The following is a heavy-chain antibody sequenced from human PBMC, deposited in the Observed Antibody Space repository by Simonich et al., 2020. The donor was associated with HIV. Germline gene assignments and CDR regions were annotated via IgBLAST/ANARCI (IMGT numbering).Heavy chain of an antibody. Sequence: EVQLVESGGGLVQSGGSLRLSCVASRFTFSSQWMHWVRQVPGKGLLWVYRSNNYGNTAYADSVKGRLTISRDNSRNTLYLQMNSLRAEDTAVYYCAKDYYDSSGFFFDYWGQGTLVTVSS. CDR3: AKDYYDSSGFFFDY. CDR2: SNNYGNT. J-gene: IGHJ4*02. V-gene: IGHV3-74*01. CDR1: RFTFSSQW. D-gene: IGHD3-22*01.